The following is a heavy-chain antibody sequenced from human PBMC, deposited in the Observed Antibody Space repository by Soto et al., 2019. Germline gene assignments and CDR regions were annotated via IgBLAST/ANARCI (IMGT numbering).Heavy chain of an antibody. CDR3: ARLLSYDFWSGISTSYYYYYYMDV. CDR2: IYYSGST. Sequence: SETLSLTCTVSGGSISSYYWSWIRQPPGKGLEWIGYIYYSGSTNYNPSLKSRVTISVDTSKNQFSLKLSSVTAADTAVYYCARLLSYDFWSGISTSYYYYYYMDVWGKGTTVTVSS. CDR1: GGSISSYY. J-gene: IGHJ6*03. V-gene: IGHV4-59*08. D-gene: IGHD3-3*01.